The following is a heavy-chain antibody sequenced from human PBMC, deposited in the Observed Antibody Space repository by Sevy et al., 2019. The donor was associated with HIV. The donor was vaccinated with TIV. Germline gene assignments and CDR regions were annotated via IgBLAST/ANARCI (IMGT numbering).Heavy chain of an antibody. D-gene: IGHD2-2*02. V-gene: IGHV1-69*13. CDR3: ARDIGYCSSTSCYTVNYYGMDV. CDR2: IIPIFGTA. CDR1: GGTFSSYA. J-gene: IGHJ6*02. Sequence: ASVKVSCKASGGTFSSYAISWVRQAPGQGLEWMGGIIPIFGTANYAQKFQGRVTITADESTSTAYMELSSLRSEDTAVYYCARDIGYCSSTSCYTVNYYGMDVWGQGTTVTVSS.